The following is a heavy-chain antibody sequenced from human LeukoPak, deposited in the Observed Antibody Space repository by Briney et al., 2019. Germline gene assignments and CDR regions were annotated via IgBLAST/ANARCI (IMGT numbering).Heavy chain of an antibody. CDR1: GFTFSSYA. CDR3: AKGIVVVPAAIGGLDY. D-gene: IGHD2-2*01. CDR2: IRYDGSNK. J-gene: IGHJ4*02. V-gene: IGHV3-30*02. Sequence: GGSLRLSCAASGFTFSSYAMHWVRQAPGKGLEWVAFIRYDGSNKYYADSVKGRFTISRDNSKNTLYLQMNSLRAEDTAVYYCAKGIVVVPAAIGGLDYWGQGTLVTVSS.